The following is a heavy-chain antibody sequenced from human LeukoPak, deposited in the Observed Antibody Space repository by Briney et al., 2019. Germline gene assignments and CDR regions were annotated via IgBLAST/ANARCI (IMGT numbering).Heavy chain of an antibody. D-gene: IGHD1-14*01. CDR1: GGSISSYY. CDR2: IYYSGST. CDR3: ARLRILGDYGMDV. Sequence: SETLSLTCTVSGGSISSYYWSWIRQPPGKGLEWIGYIYYSGSTDHNPSLKSRVTISVDTSKNQFSLKLSSVTAADTAVYYCARLRILGDYGMDVWGQGTTVTVSS. J-gene: IGHJ6*02. V-gene: IGHV4-59*08.